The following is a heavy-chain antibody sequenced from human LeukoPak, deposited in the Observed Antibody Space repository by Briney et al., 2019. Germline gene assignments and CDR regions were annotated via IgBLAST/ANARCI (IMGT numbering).Heavy chain of an antibody. D-gene: IGHD5-18*01. CDR3: ATSKDTAGGPY. CDR1: GFTFTDCW. J-gene: IGHJ4*02. V-gene: IGHV3-7*01. CDR2: IRQDGGAT. Sequence: GGSLRLSCAASGFTFTDCWMTWVRQAPGQGLEWMANIRQDGGATFYGGSVKGRFTISRDNAKNSVFLQMNSLRAEDTAVYYCATSKDTAGGPYWGQGTLVTVSS.